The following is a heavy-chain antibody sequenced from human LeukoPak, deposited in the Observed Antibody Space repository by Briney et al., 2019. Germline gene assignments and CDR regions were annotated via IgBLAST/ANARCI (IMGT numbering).Heavy chain of an antibody. CDR3: ARDDSTDYLYLDY. Sequence: GGSLRLSCAASGFTFGSYWMSWVRQAPGKGLEWVANTKEDGSETYYVDSVKGRFTISRDNAKNALYLQMNSLRGEDTAVYYCARDDSTDYLYLDYWGQGSLVTVSS. D-gene: IGHD3-22*01. CDR2: TKEDGSET. CDR1: GFTFGSYW. J-gene: IGHJ4*02. V-gene: IGHV3-7*01.